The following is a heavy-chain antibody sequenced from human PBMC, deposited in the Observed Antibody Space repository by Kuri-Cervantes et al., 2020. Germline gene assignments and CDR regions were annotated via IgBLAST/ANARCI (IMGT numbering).Heavy chain of an antibody. Sequence: SETLSLTCAVYGGSFSGYYWTWIRQPPGKGLEWIGSIYYSGSTYYNPSFKSRVVISLDTSKNQFSLKLNSVTAADTAVYYCASDIVGEGGRGHWGQGTLVTVSS. CDR1: GGSFSGYY. CDR3: ASDIVGEGGRGH. J-gene: IGHJ4*02. D-gene: IGHD1-26*01. CDR2: IYYSGST. V-gene: IGHV4-34*01.